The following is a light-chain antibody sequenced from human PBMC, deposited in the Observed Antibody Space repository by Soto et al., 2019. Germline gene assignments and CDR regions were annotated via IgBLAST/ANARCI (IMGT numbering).Light chain of an antibody. Sequence: QSVLTQPASVSGSPGQSITISCTGTSSDVGSYNLVSWYQQHPGKAPKLMIYEGSKRPSGVSNRFSGSKSGNTASLTISGLQAEDEADYYXXSYAGSSTYVFGTGTKLTVL. CDR2: EGS. J-gene: IGLJ1*01. CDR3: XSYAGSSTYV. CDR1: SSDVGSYNL. V-gene: IGLV2-23*01.